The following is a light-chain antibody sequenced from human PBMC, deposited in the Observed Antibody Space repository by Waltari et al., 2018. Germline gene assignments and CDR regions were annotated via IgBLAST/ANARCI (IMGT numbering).Light chain of an antibody. Sequence: QSVLTQPPSASGTPGQRVPISCSGSSSNIRNNNVYWYQQLPGTTPTLLIYRNNQRPSWVPARFAGSKSGTSASLAISGLRSEDEADYYCAAWDDSLSVLLFGGGTKLTVL. CDR2: RNN. CDR1: SSNIRNNN. J-gene: IGLJ2*01. CDR3: AAWDDSLSVLL. V-gene: IGLV1-47*01.